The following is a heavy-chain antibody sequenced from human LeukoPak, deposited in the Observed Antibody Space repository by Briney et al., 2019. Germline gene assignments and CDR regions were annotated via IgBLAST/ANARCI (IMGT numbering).Heavy chain of an antibody. CDR2: IKTGGSDT. CDR3: AFHNSSGNFGY. D-gene: IGHD3-22*01. Sequence: GGSLRLSCAASGFTFSRYWMNWVSQAPGKGLVWVSRIKTGGSDTAYADSVKGRFTISRDNAKDTLYLQMNSLRPEDTAVYYCAFHNSSGNFGYWGQGTLVTVSS. V-gene: IGHV3-74*01. CDR1: GFTFSRYW. J-gene: IGHJ4*02.